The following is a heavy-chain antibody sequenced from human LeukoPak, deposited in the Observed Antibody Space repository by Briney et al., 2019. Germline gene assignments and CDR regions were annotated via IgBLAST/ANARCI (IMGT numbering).Heavy chain of an antibody. Sequence: PGGSLRLSCAASVFTFSNYDMHWVRQATGKGLEWVSAIGTAGDTYYQGSVRGRFTMSRENAKNSLYLQMNSLTAGDTAVYYCARGADTHFDYWGQGILVTVSS. J-gene: IGHJ4*02. D-gene: IGHD2-15*01. CDR2: IGTAGDT. V-gene: IGHV3-13*04. CDR1: VFTFSNYD. CDR3: ARGADTHFDY.